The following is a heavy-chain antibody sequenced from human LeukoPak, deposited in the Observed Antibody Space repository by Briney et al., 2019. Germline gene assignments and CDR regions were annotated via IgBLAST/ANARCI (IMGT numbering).Heavy chain of an antibody. Sequence: ASVKVSCKASGYTFTSYGISWVRQAPGQGLEWMGWISAYNGNTNYAQKLQGRVTMTTDTSTSTAYMELRSLRSDDTAVYYCARDRQYYDFWSGPDYWGQGTQVTVSS. CDR2: ISAYNGNT. CDR3: ARDRQYYDFWSGPDY. CDR1: GYTFTSYG. J-gene: IGHJ4*02. D-gene: IGHD3-3*01. V-gene: IGHV1-18*01.